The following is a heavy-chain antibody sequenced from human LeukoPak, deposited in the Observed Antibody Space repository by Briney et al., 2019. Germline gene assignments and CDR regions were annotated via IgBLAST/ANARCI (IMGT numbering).Heavy chain of an antibody. CDR3: ARGPVTKGYGMDV. Sequence: AWVKVSCKASGYTFTGHYIHWVRQAPGQGLEWMGWINPSSGDTYYVQNFQGRVTMTRDTSISTPYMELNRWRSDDTAVYYCARGPVTKGYGMDVWGQGTTVTVSS. J-gene: IGHJ6*02. D-gene: IGHD4-17*01. CDR1: GYTFTGHY. V-gene: IGHV1-2*02. CDR2: INPSSGDT.